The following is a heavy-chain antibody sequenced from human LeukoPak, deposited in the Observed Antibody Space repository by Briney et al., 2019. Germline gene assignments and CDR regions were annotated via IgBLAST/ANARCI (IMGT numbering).Heavy chain of an antibody. CDR2: IYYSGST. CDR1: GGSISSYY. Sequence: SETLSLTCTVSGGSISSYYWSWIRQPPGKGLEWIGSIYYSGSTYYNPSLKSRVTISVDTSKNQFSLKLSSVTAADTAVYYCAREGPEVIVLAYDYWGQGTLVTVSS. V-gene: IGHV4-59*12. J-gene: IGHJ4*02. D-gene: IGHD2-8*02. CDR3: AREGPEVIVLAYDY.